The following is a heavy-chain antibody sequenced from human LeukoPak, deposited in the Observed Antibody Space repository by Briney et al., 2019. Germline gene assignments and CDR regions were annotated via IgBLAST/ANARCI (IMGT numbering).Heavy chain of an antibody. J-gene: IGHJ4*02. CDR1: GYSFTNYW. V-gene: IGHV5-51*01. CDR3: ATYSVTYSKTFDY. D-gene: IGHD1-26*01. Sequence: GESLKISCKDSGYSFTNYWIGWVRQMPGKGREWRGIIFLSDSDTRYSPSFQGQVTISADKSISTAYLQWSRLKASDTAMYYCATYSVTYSKTFDYWGQGTLVTVYS. CDR2: IFLSDSDT.